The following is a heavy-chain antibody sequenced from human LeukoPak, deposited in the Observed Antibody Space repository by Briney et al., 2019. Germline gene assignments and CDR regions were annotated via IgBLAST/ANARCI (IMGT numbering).Heavy chain of an antibody. CDR1: GFSLSTSGVG. J-gene: IGHJ5*02. V-gene: IGHV2-5*02. D-gene: IGHD3-10*01. CDR2: IYWDDDK. Sequence: SGPTLVKPTQTLTLTCTFSGFSLSTSGVGVGWIRQPPGKALEWLALIYWDDDKRYSPSLKSRLTITKDTSKNQVVLTMTNMDPVDTATYYCAHSPQNLYGSGSYYKRRWFDPWGQGTLVTVSS. CDR3: AHSPQNLYGSGSYYKRRWFDP.